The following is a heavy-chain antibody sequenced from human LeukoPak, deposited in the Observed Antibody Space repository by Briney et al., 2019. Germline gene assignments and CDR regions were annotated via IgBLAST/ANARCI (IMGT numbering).Heavy chain of an antibody. D-gene: IGHD3-3*01. Sequence: GGSLKLSCAASGFTFSGSAMHWVRQASGKGLVWVSRINTDGSSTSYADSVKGRFTISRDNAKNTLYLQMNSLRAEDTAVYYCAKDYPFPTIFGVVTPHDAFDIWGQGTMVTVSS. CDR2: INTDGSST. J-gene: IGHJ3*02. CDR3: AKDYPFPTIFGVVTPHDAFDI. V-gene: IGHV3-74*01. CDR1: GFTFSGSA.